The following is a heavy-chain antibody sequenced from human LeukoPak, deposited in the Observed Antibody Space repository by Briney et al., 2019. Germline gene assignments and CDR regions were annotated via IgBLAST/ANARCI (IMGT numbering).Heavy chain of an antibody. CDR3: ARGHYGDYG. CDR2: VKEGGNEK. J-gene: IGHJ4*02. Sequence: GGSLRLSCAASGFTFSTFWMNWVRQAPGQGLEWVANVKEGGNEKYYVDSVKGRFTISRDNAKNSLYLQMNSLRPEDTAVYYCARGHYGDYGWGQGTLVTVSS. V-gene: IGHV3-7*01. D-gene: IGHD4-17*01. CDR1: GFTFSTFW.